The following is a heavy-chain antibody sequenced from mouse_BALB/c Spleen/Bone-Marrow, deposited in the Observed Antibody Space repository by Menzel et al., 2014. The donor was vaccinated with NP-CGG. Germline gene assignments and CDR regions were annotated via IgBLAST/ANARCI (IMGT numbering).Heavy chain of an antibody. D-gene: IGHD3-1*01. CDR1: GYTFTSYW. Sequence: VKLMESGAELVRPGVSVKLSCKASGYTFTSYWMHWIKRRPEQGLERIGEINPTNGSTNYNEEFKTKATLTVDKSSSTAYMQLSSLTSEDSAVYYCASGPWYFDVWGAGTTVTVSS. CDR3: ASGPWYFDV. J-gene: IGHJ1*01. CDR2: INPTNGST. V-gene: IGHV1S81*02.